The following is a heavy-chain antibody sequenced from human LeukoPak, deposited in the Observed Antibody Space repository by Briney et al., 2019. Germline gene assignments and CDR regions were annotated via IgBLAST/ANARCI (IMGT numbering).Heavy chain of an antibody. V-gene: IGHV4-59*01. J-gene: IGHJ4*02. CDR1: GGSISSYY. Sequence: TSETLSLTCTVSGGSISSYYWSWIRQPPGKGLEWIGYIYYSGSTNYNPSLKSRVTISVDTSKNQFSLKLSSVTAVDTAVYYCARYYYDSSGYYSWVDYWGQGTLVTVSS. CDR3: ARYYYDSSGYYSWVDY. CDR2: IYYSGST. D-gene: IGHD3-22*01.